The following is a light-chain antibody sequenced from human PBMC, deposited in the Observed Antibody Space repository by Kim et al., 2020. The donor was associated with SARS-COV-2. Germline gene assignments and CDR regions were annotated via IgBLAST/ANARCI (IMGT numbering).Light chain of an antibody. V-gene: IGKV1-5*01. CDR2: DAS. Sequence: GDRVTITCRASQSLGNWLAWYQQKPGKTPNLLFYDASSLESGVPSRFSGSGSATEFTLTISSLQPDDFATYYCQQYNDYPLTFGGGTKVDIK. CDR1: QSLGNW. CDR3: QQYNDYPLT. J-gene: IGKJ4*01.